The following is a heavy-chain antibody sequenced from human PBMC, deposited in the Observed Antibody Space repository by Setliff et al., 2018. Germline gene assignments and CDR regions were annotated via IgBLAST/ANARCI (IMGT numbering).Heavy chain of an antibody. CDR1: GGSISGYYW. Sequence: ETLSLTCTVSGGSISGYYWSWIRQPPGKGLEWLAHIFSNDEKSYSTSLKSRLTISKDTSKSQVVLTMTNMDPADTGTYYCARTRADPYYYDSRGYYYDAFDIWGQGTLVTVSS. J-gene: IGHJ3*02. CDR2: IFSNDEK. CDR3: ARTRADPYYYDSRGYYYDAFDI. D-gene: IGHD3-22*01. V-gene: IGHV2-26*01.